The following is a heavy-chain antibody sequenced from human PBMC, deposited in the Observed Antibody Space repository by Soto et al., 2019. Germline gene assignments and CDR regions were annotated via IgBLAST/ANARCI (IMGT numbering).Heavy chain of an antibody. CDR2: IIPIFGTA. Sequence: QVQLVQSGAEVKKPGSSVKVSCKASGGTFSSYAISWVRQAPGQGLEWMGGIIPIFGTANYAQKFQGRVTITADKSTSTAYMELSSLRSEDTAVYYCARGTPTVSEVTGGYCYGMDVWGQGTTVTVSS. CDR3: ARGTPTVSEVTGGYCYGMDV. D-gene: IGHD4-17*01. CDR1: GGTFSSYA. J-gene: IGHJ6*02. V-gene: IGHV1-69*06.